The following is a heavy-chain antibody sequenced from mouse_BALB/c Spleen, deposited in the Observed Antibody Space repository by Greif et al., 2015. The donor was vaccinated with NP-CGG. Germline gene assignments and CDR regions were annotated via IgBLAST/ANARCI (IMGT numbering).Heavy chain of an antibody. Sequence: QVQLQQPGAELAKPGASVKMSCKASGYTFTSYWMHWVKQRPGQGLEWIGYINPSTGYTEYNQKSKDKATLTADKSSSTAYMQLSSLTSEDSAVYYCATTVVATFAYWGQGTLVTVSA. D-gene: IGHD1-1*01. CDR1: GYTFTSYW. V-gene: IGHV1-7*01. CDR3: ATTVVATFAY. CDR2: INPSTGYT. J-gene: IGHJ3*01.